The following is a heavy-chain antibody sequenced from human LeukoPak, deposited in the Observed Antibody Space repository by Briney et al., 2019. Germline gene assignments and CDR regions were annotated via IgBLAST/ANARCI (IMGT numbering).Heavy chain of an antibody. CDR2: ISSSLDSSM. Sequence: GGSLRLSCAASGFTFNVYSMNWVRQAPGEGLEWVSFISSSLDSSMYYADSVKGRFTISRDNAKNSLYLQMNSLRAEDTAVYYCAELGITMIGGVWGKGTTVTISS. J-gene: IGHJ6*04. CDR3: AELGITMIGGV. CDR1: GFTFNVYS. D-gene: IGHD3-10*02. V-gene: IGHV3-48*04.